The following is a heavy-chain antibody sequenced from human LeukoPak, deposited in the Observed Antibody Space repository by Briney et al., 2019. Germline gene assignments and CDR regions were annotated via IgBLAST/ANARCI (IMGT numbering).Heavy chain of an antibody. CDR2: VNPKPGTA. D-gene: IGHD1-1*01. CDR3: ARVDGNWVSRPFDL. Sequence: ASVKVSCKASGYTFTGYSIYCVRQTPGQKLEGIGWVNPKPGTAKSAQKFQGRVTMTRETSISTVYLEVRSLRSDDTALYYCARVDGNWVSRPFDLWGQGTMVTVSS. V-gene: IGHV1-2*02. CDR1: GYTFTGYS. J-gene: IGHJ3*01.